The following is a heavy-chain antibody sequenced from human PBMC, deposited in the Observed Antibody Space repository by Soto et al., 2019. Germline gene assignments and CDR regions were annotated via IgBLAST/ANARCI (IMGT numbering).Heavy chain of an antibody. D-gene: IGHD5-12*01. CDR1: GFTFSSYG. Sequence: VGSLRLSCAASGFTFSSYGMHWVRQAPGKGLEWVAVISYDGSNKYYADSVKGRFTISRDNSKNTLYLQMNSLRAEDTAVYYCAKDGWLRDSPFDYWGQGTLVTVSS. V-gene: IGHV3-30*18. CDR3: AKDGWLRDSPFDY. CDR2: ISYDGSNK. J-gene: IGHJ4*02.